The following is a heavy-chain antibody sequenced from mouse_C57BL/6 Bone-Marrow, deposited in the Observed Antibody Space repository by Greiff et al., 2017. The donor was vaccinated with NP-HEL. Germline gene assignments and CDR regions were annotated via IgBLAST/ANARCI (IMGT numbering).Heavy chain of an antibody. J-gene: IGHJ4*01. CDR3: ARFITTVVASRAMDY. Sequence: EVKLLESGPGLVKPSQSLSLTCSVTGYSITSGYYWNWIRQFPGNKLEWMGYISYDGSNNYNPSLKNRISITRDTSKNQFFLKLNSVTTEDTATYYCARFITTVVASRAMDYWGQGTSVTVSS. V-gene: IGHV3-6*01. CDR2: ISYDGSN. D-gene: IGHD1-1*01. CDR1: GYSITSGYY.